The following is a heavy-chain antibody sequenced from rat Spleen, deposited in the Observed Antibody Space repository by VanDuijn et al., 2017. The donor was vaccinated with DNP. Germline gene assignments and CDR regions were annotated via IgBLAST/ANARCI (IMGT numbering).Heavy chain of an antibody. CDR3: ARSDSYGFPY. CDR2: IGTGGGDT. Sequence: EVQLVESGGGPVQPGRSLKLSCVASGFIFSNYWMTWIRQAPTNGLEWVASIGTGGGDTYYRDSVKGRFTISRDNAKNTQYLQMDSLRSENTATYYCARSDSYGFPYWGQGTLVTVSS. CDR1: GFIFSNYW. D-gene: IGHD1-2*01. V-gene: IGHV5S13*01. J-gene: IGHJ3*01.